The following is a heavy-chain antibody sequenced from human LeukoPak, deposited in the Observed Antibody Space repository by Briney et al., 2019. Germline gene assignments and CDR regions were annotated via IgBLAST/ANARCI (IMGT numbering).Heavy chain of an antibody. Sequence: GGSLRLSCAASGFTFSNGWMSWVRQAPGKGLEWVGRIKGKSERGTTDYAAPVKGRFTISRDGSTNTVYLHMNSLRTEDTAVYFCTSNLYCSTSSCYTLDNWGQGTLVAVSP. V-gene: IGHV3-15*01. D-gene: IGHD2-2*02. CDR3: TSNLYCSTSSCYTLDN. CDR2: IKGKSERGTT. CDR1: GFTFSNGW. J-gene: IGHJ4*02.